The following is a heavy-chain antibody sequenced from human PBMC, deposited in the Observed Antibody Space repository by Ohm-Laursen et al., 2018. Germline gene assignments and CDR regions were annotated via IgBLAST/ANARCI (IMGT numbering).Heavy chain of an antibody. CDR1: GGTFSSYA. Sequence: ASVKVSCKASGGTFSSYAISWVRQAPGQGLEWMGGIFPMSGKTNYAQNFQGRVTITADKSTSTSYMELSSLRSNDTAVYYCASEFHYYGMDVWGQGTTVTVSS. CDR2: IFPMSGKT. CDR3: ASEFHYYGMDV. V-gene: IGHV1-69*06. J-gene: IGHJ6*02.